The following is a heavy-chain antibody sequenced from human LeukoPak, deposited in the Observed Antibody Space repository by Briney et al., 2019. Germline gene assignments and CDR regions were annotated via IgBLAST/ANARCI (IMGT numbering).Heavy chain of an antibody. V-gene: IGHV3-23*01. CDR2: ISGSGGST. Sequence: GGSLRLSCAASGFTFSSYGMSWVHQAPGKGLEWVSGISGSGGSTYYADSVKGRFTISKDNSKNTLYLQMNSLRAEDTAVYYCARGGVMVRGVIVYWGQGTLVTVSS. D-gene: IGHD3-10*01. J-gene: IGHJ4*02. CDR1: GFTFSSYG. CDR3: ARGGVMVRGVIVY.